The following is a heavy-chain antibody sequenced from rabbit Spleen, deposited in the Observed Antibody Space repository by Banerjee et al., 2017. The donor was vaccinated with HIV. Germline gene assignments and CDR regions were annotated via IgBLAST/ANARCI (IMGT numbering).Heavy chain of an antibody. CDR2: IYGGDGRST. CDR1: GFSFSNSYY. J-gene: IGHJ4*01. V-gene: IGHV1S40*01. D-gene: IGHD2-1*01. Sequence: QSLEESGGDRVKPGASLTLTCTASGFSFSNSYYMCWVRQAPGKGLESIACIYGGDGRSTWYASWAKGRFTISKTSSTTVTLQVTSLTAADTATYFCARGSAAMTMVITGFYFNLWGQGTLVTVS. CDR3: ARGSAAMTMVITGFYFNL.